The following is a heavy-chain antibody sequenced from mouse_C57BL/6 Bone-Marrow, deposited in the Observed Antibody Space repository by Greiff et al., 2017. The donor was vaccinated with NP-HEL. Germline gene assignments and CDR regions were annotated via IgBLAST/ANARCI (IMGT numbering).Heavy chain of an antibody. Sequence: EVKLVESGGGLVKPGGSLKLSCAASGFTFSSYAMSWVRQTPEKRLEWVATISDGGSYTYYPDNVKGRFTISRENAKNNLYLQMSHLKSEDTAMYYCARGYYGSSYWYFDVWGTGTTVTVSS. CDR2: ISDGGSYT. CDR1: GFTFSSYA. V-gene: IGHV5-4*03. J-gene: IGHJ1*03. CDR3: ARGYYGSSYWYFDV. D-gene: IGHD1-1*01.